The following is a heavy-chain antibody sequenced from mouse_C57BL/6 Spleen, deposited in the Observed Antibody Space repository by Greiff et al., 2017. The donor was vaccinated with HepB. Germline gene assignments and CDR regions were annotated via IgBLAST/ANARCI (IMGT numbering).Heavy chain of an antibody. CDR3: TTGLRTGYVDY. V-gene: IGHV14-1*01. D-gene: IGHD1-1*01. CDR2: IDPEDGDT. CDR1: GFNIKDYY. Sequence: EVQLQQSGAELVRPGASVKLSCTASGFNIKDYYMHWVKQRPEQGLEWIGRIDPEDGDTEYAPQFQGKATMTADTSSNTAYLQLSSLTSEDTAVYYCTTGLRTGYVDYWGQGTTLTVSS. J-gene: IGHJ2*01.